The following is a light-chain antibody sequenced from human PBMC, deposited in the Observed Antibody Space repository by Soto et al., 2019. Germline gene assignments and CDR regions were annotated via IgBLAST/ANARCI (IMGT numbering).Light chain of an antibody. Sequence: QSVLTQPPSASAAPGQKVTISCSGSSSNIGNNYVSWYQQLPGTAPKLLIYDNNKRPSGIPDRFSGSKSGTSATLGITGLQTGDEADYYCGTWDSSLSAGCGVFGGGTKVTVL. V-gene: IGLV1-51*01. J-gene: IGLJ3*02. CDR3: GTWDSSLSAGCGV. CDR2: DNN. CDR1: SSNIGNNY.